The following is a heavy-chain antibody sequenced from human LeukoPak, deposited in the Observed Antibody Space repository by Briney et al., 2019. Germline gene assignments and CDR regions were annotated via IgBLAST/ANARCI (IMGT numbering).Heavy chain of an antibody. CDR3: ARWGFTRYCSGGSCYGGDY. CDR2: IYGSGST. Sequence: SGTLSLTCDVSGGSISNTNWWSWIRQHPGKGLEWIGFIYGSGSTYYKSSLKSRVTISVDTSKNQFSLKLTSVTAADTAVYYCARWGFTRYCSGGSCYGGDYWGQGTLVTASS. CDR1: GGSISNTNW. J-gene: IGHJ4*02. D-gene: IGHD2-15*01. V-gene: IGHV4-4*02.